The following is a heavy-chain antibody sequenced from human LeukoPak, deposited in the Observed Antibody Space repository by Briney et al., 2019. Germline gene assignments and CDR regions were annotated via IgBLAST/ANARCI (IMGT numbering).Heavy chain of an antibody. V-gene: IGHV4-34*01. CDR2: IYYSGST. J-gene: IGHJ5*02. CDR3: ARRPGYCPNGVCYKRNWFDP. D-gene: IGHD2-8*01. CDR1: GGSFSGYY. Sequence: SETLSLTCAVYGGSFSGYYWSWIRQPPGKGLEWIGSIYYSGSTYYNPSLKSRVTISVDTSKNQFSLKLSSVTAADTAVYYCARRPGYCPNGVCYKRNWFDPWGQGTLVTVSS.